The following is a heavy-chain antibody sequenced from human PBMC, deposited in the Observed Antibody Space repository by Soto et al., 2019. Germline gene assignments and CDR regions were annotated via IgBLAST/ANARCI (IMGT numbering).Heavy chain of an antibody. J-gene: IGHJ6*02. V-gene: IGHV5-10-1*01. CDR2: IDPSDSYT. Sequence: GESLKISCKGSGYSFTSYWISWVRQMPGKGLEWMGRIDPSDSYTNYSPSFQGHVTVSADKSISTAYLQWGSLKASDTAMYYCASHGGRYYYGMEVWGQRTTVTVSS. CDR3: ASHGGRYYYGMEV. CDR1: GYSFTSYW.